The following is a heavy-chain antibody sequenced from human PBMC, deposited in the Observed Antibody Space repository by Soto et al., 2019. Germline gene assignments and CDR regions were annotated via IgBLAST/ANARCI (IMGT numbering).Heavy chain of an antibody. J-gene: IGHJ6*03. CDR3: ARVCCSGGSCYSGRLAFYYYYMDL. CDR1: GFTFSSYS. CDR2: TSSGTSYI. V-gene: IGHV3-21*02. D-gene: IGHD2-15*01. Sequence: EVQLVESGGGLVKPGGSLILSCAASGFTFSSYSMNWVRQAPGKGLEWVSSTSSGTSYIYYAASVKGRFTISRDNAKNSLYLQMNSLRAEDTAVYYCARVCCSGGSCYSGRLAFYYYYMDLWGDGITVTVSS.